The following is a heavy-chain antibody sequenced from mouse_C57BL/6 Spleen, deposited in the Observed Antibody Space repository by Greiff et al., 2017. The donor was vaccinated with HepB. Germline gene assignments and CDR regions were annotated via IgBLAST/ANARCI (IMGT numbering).Heavy chain of an antibody. CDR3: ARGDEGVYWYFDV. J-gene: IGHJ1*03. CDR1: GYTFTSYT. Sequence: QVQLQQSGAELARPGDSVKMSCKASGYTFTSYTMHWVKQRPGQGLEWIGYINPSSGYTKYNQKFKDKATLTADKSSSTAYMQLSSLTSEDSAVYYCARGDEGVYWYFDVWGTGTTVTVSS. V-gene: IGHV1-4*01. CDR2: INPSSGYT.